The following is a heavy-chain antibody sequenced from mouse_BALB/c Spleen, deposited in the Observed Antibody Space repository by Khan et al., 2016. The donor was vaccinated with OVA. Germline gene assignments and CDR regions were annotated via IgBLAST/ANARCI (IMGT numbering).Heavy chain of an antibody. J-gene: IGHJ4*01. V-gene: IGHV2-3*01. Sequence: QVQLKESGPGLVVPSQSLSITCTVSGFSLTSYGVRWVRQPPGKGLEWLGVIWGDGNTNFHSALRSRLSISKDNSKSQVFLKLNSLQTDDTAPYSCAKYREYYAVDYWGQGTSVTVSS. CDR3: AKYREYYAVDY. CDR2: IWGDGNT. CDR1: GFSLTSYG.